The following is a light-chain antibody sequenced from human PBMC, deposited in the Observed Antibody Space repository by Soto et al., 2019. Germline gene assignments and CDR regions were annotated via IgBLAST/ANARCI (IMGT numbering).Light chain of an antibody. CDR3: QQYGSSSRT. Sequence: EIVLTQSPGTLSLSPGERATLSCRASQSVSSYLAWYQQKPGQAPRLLIYGASSRATGIPDRFSGSGSRTDFTLTINRLEPEDFAVYYCQQYGSSSRTFGQGTRVEIK. J-gene: IGKJ1*01. V-gene: IGKV3-20*01. CDR2: GAS. CDR1: QSVSSY.